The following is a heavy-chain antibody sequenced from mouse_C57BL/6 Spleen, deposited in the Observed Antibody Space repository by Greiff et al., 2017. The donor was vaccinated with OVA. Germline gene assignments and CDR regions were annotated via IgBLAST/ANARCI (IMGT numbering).Heavy chain of an antibody. V-gene: IGHV7-3*01. D-gene: IGHD1-1*01. J-gene: IGHJ4*01. CDR3: ARSDIYYYGSSYAMDY. Sequence: EVKLMESGGGLVQPGGSLSLSCAASGFTFTDYYMSWVRQPPGKALEWLGFIRNKANGYTTEYSASVKGRFTISRDNSQSILYLQMNALRAEDSATYYCARSDIYYYGSSYAMDYWGQGTSVTVSS. CDR1: GFTFTDYY. CDR2: IRNKANGYTT.